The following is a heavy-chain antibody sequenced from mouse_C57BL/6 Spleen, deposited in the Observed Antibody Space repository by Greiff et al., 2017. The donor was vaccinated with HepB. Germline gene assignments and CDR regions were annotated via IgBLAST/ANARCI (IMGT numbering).Heavy chain of an antibody. Sequence: DVMLVESGGGLVQPKGSLKLSCAASGFSFNTYAMNWVRQAPGKGLEWVARIRSKSNNYATYYADSVKDRFTISRDDSESMLYLQMNNLKTEDTAMYYCVWRENYAMDYWGQGTSVTVSS. CDR2: IRSKSNNYAT. CDR1: GFSFNTYA. J-gene: IGHJ4*01. V-gene: IGHV10-1*01. CDR3: VWRENYAMDY.